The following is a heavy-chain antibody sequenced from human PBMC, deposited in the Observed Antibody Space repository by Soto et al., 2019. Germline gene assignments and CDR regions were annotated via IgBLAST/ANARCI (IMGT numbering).Heavy chain of an antibody. V-gene: IGHV1-69*13. CDR2: IIHIFGTA. D-gene: IGHD4-17*01. CDR1: GGTLSSDA. CDR3: ARGGLRNYYYYYGMDV. Sequence: SVKFSCEASGGTLSSDAISWLRQAPRQGLEWMGVIIHIFGTANYAQKFQGRVTITADESTSTAYMELSSLRSEETAVYYCARGGLRNYYYYYGMDVWGQGTTVTVSS. J-gene: IGHJ6*02.